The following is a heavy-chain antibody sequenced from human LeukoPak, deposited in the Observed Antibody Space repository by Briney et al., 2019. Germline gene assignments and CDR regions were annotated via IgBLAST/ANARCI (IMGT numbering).Heavy chain of an antibody. D-gene: IGHD3-3*01. V-gene: IGHV1-2*02. Sequence: ASVKVSCKASGYTFTSYGISWVRQAPGQGLEWMGWINPNSGGTNYAQEFQGRVTMTRDTSISTAYMELSRLRSDDTAVYYCARAVQYYDFWSGHVDYWGQGTLVTVSS. J-gene: IGHJ4*02. CDR2: INPNSGGT. CDR1: GYTFTSYG. CDR3: ARAVQYYDFWSGHVDY.